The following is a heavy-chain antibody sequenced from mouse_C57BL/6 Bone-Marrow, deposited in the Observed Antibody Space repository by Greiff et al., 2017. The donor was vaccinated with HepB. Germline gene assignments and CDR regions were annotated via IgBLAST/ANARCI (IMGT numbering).Heavy chain of an antibody. D-gene: IGHD2-10*02. CDR2: INYDGSST. CDR3: ARGEYGKGFAY. V-gene: IGHV5-16*01. J-gene: IGHJ3*01. Sequence: EVMLVESEGGLVQPGSSMKLSCTASGFTFSDYYMAWVRQVPEKGLEWVANINYDGSSTYYLDSLKSRFIISRDNAKNILYLQMSSLKSEDTATYYCARGEYGKGFAYWGQGTLVTVSA. CDR1: GFTFSDYY.